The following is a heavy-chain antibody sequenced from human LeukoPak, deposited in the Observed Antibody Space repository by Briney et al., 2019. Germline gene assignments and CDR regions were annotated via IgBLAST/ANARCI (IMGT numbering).Heavy chain of an antibody. CDR3: ARDVTGNDAFDI. Sequence: SETLSLTCTVSGGSISSYYWSWIRQPPGKGLEWIGYIYYSGSTNYNPSLKSRVTISVDTYKNQFSLKLSSVTAADTAVYYCARDVTGNDAFDIWGQGTMATVSS. V-gene: IGHV4-59*01. J-gene: IGHJ3*02. CDR1: GGSISSYY. D-gene: IGHD1-20*01. CDR2: IYYSGST.